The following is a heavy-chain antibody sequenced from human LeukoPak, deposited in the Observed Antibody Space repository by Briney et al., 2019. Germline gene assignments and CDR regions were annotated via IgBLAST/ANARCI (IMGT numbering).Heavy chain of an antibody. CDR3: AKDGDYDILTGWSYTLYYFDY. CDR1: GFTFSSYA. J-gene: IGHJ4*02. Sequence: GGSLRLSCAASGFTFSSYAMSWVRQAPGKGLEWVSAISGSGVSTYYADSVRGRFTISRDNSKNTLYLLMNSLRAEDAAVYYCAKDGDYDILTGWSYTLYYFDYWGQGTLVTVSS. V-gene: IGHV3-23*01. CDR2: ISGSGVST. D-gene: IGHD3-9*01.